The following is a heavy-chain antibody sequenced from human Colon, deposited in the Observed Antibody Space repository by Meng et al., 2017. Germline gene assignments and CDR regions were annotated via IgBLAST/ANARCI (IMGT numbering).Heavy chain of an antibody. V-gene: IGHV4-61*01. J-gene: IGHJ4*02. CDR1: CGSVSSGSYY. CDR2: IYYSGST. D-gene: IGHD3-16*02. Sequence: QVPLAESGPGLVRPSETLSLTCTVSCGSVSSGSYYWSWIRQPPGKGLEWIGYIYYSGSTNYNPSLKSRVTISVDTSKNQFSLKLSSVTAADTAVYYCARGMTNGITFGGVIVNWGQGTLVTVSS. CDR3: ARGMTNGITFGGVIVN.